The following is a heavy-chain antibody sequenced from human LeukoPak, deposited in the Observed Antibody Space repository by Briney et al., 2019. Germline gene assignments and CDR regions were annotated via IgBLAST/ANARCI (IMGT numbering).Heavy chain of an antibody. CDR2: IVVGSGNT. V-gene: IGHV1-58*01. D-gene: IGHD3-3*01. CDR1: GFTFTSSA. CDR3: AADPLPRQPFGVGYYRDAFDI. Sequence: ASVKVSCKASGFTFTSSAVQWVRQARGQRLEWIGWIVVGSGNTNYAQKFQERVTITRDMSSSTAYMELSSLRSEDTAVYYCAADPLPRQPFGVGYYRDAFDIWGQGTMVTVSS. J-gene: IGHJ3*02.